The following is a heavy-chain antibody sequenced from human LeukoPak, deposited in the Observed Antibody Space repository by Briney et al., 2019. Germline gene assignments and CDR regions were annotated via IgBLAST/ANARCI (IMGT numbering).Heavy chain of an antibody. D-gene: IGHD3-16*02. V-gene: IGHV4-38-2*01. CDR1: GYSISSGYY. J-gene: IGHJ4*02. Sequence: SETLSLTCAVSGYSISSGYYWGWIRQPPGKGLEWIGSIYHSGSTYYDPSLKSRVTISVDTSKNQFSLKLSSVTAADTAVYYCARRLVVLQGFDYWGQGTLVTVSS. CDR2: IYHSGST. CDR3: ARRLVVLQGFDY.